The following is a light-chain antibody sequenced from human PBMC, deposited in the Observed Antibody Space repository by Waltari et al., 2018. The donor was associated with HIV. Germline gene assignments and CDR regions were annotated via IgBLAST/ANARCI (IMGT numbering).Light chain of an antibody. CDR1: NIGTKS. CDR3: QLWDSSSDHVI. J-gene: IGLJ2*01. CDR2: YDS. Sequence: SYVLTQPPSVSVAPGKTARITCGGNNIGTKSVHWYQQKPGRAPVLVIYYDSDRPSGIPERFAGANAGSTATLISSRVEAGDEADYYCQLWDSSSDHVIFGGGTKLTVL. V-gene: IGLV3-21*04.